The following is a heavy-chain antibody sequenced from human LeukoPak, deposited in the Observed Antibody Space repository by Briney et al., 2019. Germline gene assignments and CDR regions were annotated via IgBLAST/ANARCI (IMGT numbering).Heavy chain of an antibody. J-gene: IGHJ6*02. CDR1: GYSFTSYW. Sequence: ESPKISCKGSGYSFTSYWIGWVRQMPGKGLEWMGIIYPGDSDTRYSPSFQGQVTISADKSISTAYLQWSSLKASDTAMYYCARHTDYDFGSYYYYGMDVWGQGTTVTVSS. D-gene: IGHD3-3*01. V-gene: IGHV5-51*01. CDR3: ARHTDYDFGSYYYYGMDV. CDR2: IYPGDSDT.